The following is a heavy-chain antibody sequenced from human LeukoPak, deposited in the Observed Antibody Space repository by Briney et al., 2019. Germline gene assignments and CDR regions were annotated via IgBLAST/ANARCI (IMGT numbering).Heavy chain of an antibody. J-gene: IGHJ4*02. Sequence: SETLSLTCTVSGGSISSSSYYWGSIRQPPGKGLEWIGSIYYSGSTYYNPSLKSRVTISVDTSKNQFSLKLSSVTAADMAVYYCARLSFGWYPFDYWGQGTLVTASS. CDR2: IYYSGST. CDR3: ARLSFGWYPFDY. V-gene: IGHV4-39*01. CDR1: GGSISSSSYY. D-gene: IGHD6-19*01.